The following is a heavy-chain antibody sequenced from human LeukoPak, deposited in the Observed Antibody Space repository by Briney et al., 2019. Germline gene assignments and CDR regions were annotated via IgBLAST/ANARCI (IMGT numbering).Heavy chain of an antibody. Sequence: PSETLSLTCTVSGGSISSYYWSWIRQPAGKGLEWIGRIYTSGSTNYNPSLKSRVTMSVDTSKNQFSLKLSSVTAADTAVYYCASMVRGVTANWFDPWGQGTLVTVSS. V-gene: IGHV4-4*07. CDR1: GGSISSYY. CDR3: ASMVRGVTANWFDP. J-gene: IGHJ5*02. CDR2: IYTSGST. D-gene: IGHD3-10*01.